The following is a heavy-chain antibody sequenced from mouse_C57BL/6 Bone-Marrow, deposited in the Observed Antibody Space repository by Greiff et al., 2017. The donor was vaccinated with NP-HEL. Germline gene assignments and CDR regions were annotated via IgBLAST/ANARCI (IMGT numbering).Heavy chain of an antibody. V-gene: IGHV5-9*01. CDR3: VRHGEGLRHAMDY. CDR2: ISGGGGNT. Sequence: DVMLVESGGGLVKPGGSLKLSCAASGFTFSSYTMSWVRQTPEKRLEWVATISGGGGNTYYPDSVKGRFTISRDNAKNTLYLQMSSLRSEDTALYYCVRHGEGLRHAMDYWGQGTSVTVSS. J-gene: IGHJ4*01. CDR1: GFTFSSYT. D-gene: IGHD2-4*01.